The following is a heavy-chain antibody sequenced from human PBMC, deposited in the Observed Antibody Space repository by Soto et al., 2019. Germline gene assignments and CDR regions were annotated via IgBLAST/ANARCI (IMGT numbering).Heavy chain of an antibody. D-gene: IGHD6-13*01. V-gene: IGHV3-30-3*01. CDR3: ARGRGSSGYSIPTPGY. CDR1: GFTFSSYA. Sequence: QVQLVESGGGVVQPGRSLRLSCAASGFTFSSYAMHWVRQAPGKGLEWVAVISYDGSNKYYADSVKGRFTISRDNSKNTLDMQMTILEAEDTAVHYCARGRGSSGYSIPTPGYRGQGTLVTVSS. J-gene: IGHJ4*02. CDR2: ISYDGSNK.